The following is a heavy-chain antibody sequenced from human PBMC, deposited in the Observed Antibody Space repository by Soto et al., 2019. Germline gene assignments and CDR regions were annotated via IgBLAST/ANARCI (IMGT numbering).Heavy chain of an antibody. V-gene: IGHV5-51*01. D-gene: IGHD1-26*01. Sequence: PXEXLKISCKSSGYXFPNYSVGWVRHMRGKGLECMGIIYPGYSDTRYSPSFQVQVTISADKSISTAYLQLSRLNASDTAIYYCARSGTAGGDWFDPWGQGTLVTVSS. CDR3: ARSGTAGGDWFDP. CDR1: GYXFPNYS. J-gene: IGHJ5*02. CDR2: IYPGYSDT.